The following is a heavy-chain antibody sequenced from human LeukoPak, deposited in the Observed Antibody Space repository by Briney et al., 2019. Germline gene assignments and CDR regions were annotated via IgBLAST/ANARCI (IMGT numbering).Heavy chain of an antibody. CDR2: ISSASSYT. CDR3: ARGQYCTNGVCYDAFDI. D-gene: IGHD2-8*01. CDR1: GFTFSDYF. Sequence: GGSLRLSCAASGFTFSDYFMSWIRQAPGKGLEWVSYISSASSYTSYADSVKGRFTISRDNAKNSLYLQMNSLRAEDTAVYYCARGQYCTNGVCYDAFDIWGQGTTVTVSS. J-gene: IGHJ3*02. V-gene: IGHV3-11*06.